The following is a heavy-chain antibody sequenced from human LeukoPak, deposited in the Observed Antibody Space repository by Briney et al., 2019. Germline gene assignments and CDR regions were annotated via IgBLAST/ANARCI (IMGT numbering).Heavy chain of an antibody. CDR3: ARDRLDDILADYYYYGMDV. V-gene: IGHV3-33*01. Sequence: GGSLRLSCAASGFTFSSYGMHWVRQAPGKGLEWVAVIWYDGSNKYYADSVKGRFTISRDNSKNTLYLQMNSLRAEDTAVYYCARDRLDDILADYYYYGMDVWGQGTTVTVSS. J-gene: IGHJ6*02. D-gene: IGHD3-9*01. CDR2: IWYDGSNK. CDR1: GFTFSSYG.